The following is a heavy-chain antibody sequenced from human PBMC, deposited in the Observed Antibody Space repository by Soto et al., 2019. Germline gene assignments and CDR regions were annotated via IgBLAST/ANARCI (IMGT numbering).Heavy chain of an antibody. CDR1: GFTFSSYA. Sequence: EVQLLESGGGLVQPGGSLRLSCAASGFTFSSYAMSWVRQAPGKGLEWVSDLTGSGGYTFYADSVTGRFTISRDNSKNTLYLQKSKLRPEDTAVYYCANERYNDIFTGLKNYYYHYGRDVWGGGTTVTVSS. V-gene: IGHV3-23*01. CDR2: LTGSGGYT. J-gene: IGHJ6*02. CDR3: ANERYNDIFTGLKNYYYHYGRDV. D-gene: IGHD3-9*01.